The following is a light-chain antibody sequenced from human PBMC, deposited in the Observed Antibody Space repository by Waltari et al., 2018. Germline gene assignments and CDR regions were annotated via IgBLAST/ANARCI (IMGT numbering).Light chain of an antibody. CDR3: QQYSSWPPT. Sequence: EIMMTQSPATLSVSPGERATLPCRASQSVSSNLAWHQQKPGQAPRLLIYGASSRATGIPARFSGSGSGTEFTLTISSLRSEDFAVYYCQQYSSWPPTFGPGTKVDIK. CDR1: QSVSSN. V-gene: IGKV3-15*01. CDR2: GAS. J-gene: IGKJ3*01.